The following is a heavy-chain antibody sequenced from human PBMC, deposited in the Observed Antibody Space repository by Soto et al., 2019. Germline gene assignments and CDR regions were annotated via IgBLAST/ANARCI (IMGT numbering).Heavy chain of an antibody. CDR3: ARTSYYDFWSGSNWFDP. CDR1: GGSISSSSYY. CDR2: IYYSGST. V-gene: IGHV4-39*01. D-gene: IGHD3-3*01. J-gene: IGHJ5*02. Sequence: PSETLSLTCTVSGGSISSSSYYWGWIRQPPGKGLEWIGSIYYSGSTYYNPSLKSRVTISVDTSKNQFPLKLSSVTAADTAVYYCARTSYYDFWSGSNWFDPWGQGTLVTVSS.